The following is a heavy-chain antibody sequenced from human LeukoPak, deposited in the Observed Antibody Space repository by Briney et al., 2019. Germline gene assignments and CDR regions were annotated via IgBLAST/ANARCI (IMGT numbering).Heavy chain of an antibody. CDR2: INHSGST. V-gene: IGHV4-34*01. CDR3: ARKGSGSPHRY. J-gene: IGHJ4*02. CDR1: GGSFSGYY. Sequence: SETLSLTCAVYGGSFSGYYWSWIRQPPGKGLEWIGEINHSGSTNYNPSLKSRVTISVDTSKNQFSLKLSSVTAADTAVYYCARKGSGSPHRYWGQGTLVTVSS. D-gene: IGHD3-10*01.